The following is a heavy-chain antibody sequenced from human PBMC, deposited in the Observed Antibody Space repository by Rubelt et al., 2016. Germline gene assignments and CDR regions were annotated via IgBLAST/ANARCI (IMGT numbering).Heavy chain of an antibody. D-gene: IGHD3-3*01. CDR1: GFTFSSYA. Sequence: QVQLVESGGGVVQPGRSLRLSCAASGFTFSSYAMHWVRQAPGKGLEWVAVISYDGSNKYYADSVKGRFTISSDNSKITLYLQMNSLRAEDTAVYYCARDRILKESYDFWSASGGYGMDVWGQGTTVTVSS. J-gene: IGHJ6*02. CDR2: ISYDGSNK. V-gene: IGHV3-30*14. CDR3: ARDRILKESYDFWSASGGYGMDV.